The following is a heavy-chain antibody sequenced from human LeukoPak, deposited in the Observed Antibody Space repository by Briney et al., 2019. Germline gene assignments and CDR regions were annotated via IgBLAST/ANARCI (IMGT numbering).Heavy chain of an antibody. J-gene: IGHJ1*01. CDR1: GYTLTELS. D-gene: IGHD3-3*01. Sequence: ASVKVSRKGSGYTLTELSMHWVRQAPGKGLEWMGGFDPEDGETIYAQKFQGRVTMTEDTSTDTAYMELSSLRSGDTAVYYCATVPRIWSGYYTSEYFQHWGQGTLVTVSS. V-gene: IGHV1-24*01. CDR2: FDPEDGET. CDR3: ATVPRIWSGYYTSEYFQH.